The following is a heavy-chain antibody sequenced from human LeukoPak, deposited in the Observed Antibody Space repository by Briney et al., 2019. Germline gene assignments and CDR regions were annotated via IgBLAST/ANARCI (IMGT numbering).Heavy chain of an antibody. V-gene: IGHV3-53*01. D-gene: IGHD3-10*01. CDR1: GFTVSSNY. CDR2: IYSGGST. CDR3: ARTGGSGPRPEDYFDY. Sequence: GGSLRLSCAASGFTVSSNYMSWVRQAPGKGLGWVSVIYSGGSTYYADSVKGRFTISRDNSKNTLYLQMNSLRAEDTAVYYCARTGGSGPRPEDYFDYWGQGTLVTVSS. J-gene: IGHJ4*02.